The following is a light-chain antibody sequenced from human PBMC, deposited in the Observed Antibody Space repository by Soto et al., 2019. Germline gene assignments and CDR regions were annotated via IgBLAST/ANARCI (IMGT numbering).Light chain of an antibody. CDR2: VVS. J-gene: IGLJ1*01. CDR1: SSDVGGYNY. CDR3: CSYAGSYTRV. Sequence: QSALAQPTSVSGSPGQSIAISCTGTSSDVGGYNYVSWHQQHPGKAPKVLISVVSNRPSGVSNRFSGSKSGNTASLTISGLQAEDEADYYCCSYAGSYTRVFGTGTKLTVL. V-gene: IGLV2-14*01.